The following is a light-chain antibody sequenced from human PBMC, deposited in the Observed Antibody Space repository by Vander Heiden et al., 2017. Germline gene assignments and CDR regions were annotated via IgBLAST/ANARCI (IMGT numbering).Light chain of an antibody. V-gene: IGLV1-40*01. CDR2: GNS. J-gene: IGLJ2*01. CDR1: SSNFGAGYD. CDR3: QSYDSSLSGVV. Sequence: QSVLTQPPSVSGAPAQRVTISCTGSSSNFGAGYDVHWYQQLPGTAPKLLIYGNSKRPSGVPDRFSGSKSGTSASLAITGLQAEDEADYYCQSYDSSLSGVVFGGGTKLTVL.